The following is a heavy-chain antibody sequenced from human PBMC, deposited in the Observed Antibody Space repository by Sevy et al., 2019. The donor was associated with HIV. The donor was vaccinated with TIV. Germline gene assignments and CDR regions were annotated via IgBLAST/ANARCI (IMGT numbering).Heavy chain of an antibody. D-gene: IGHD3-10*01. Sequence: GGSLRLSCVVSRFTSSNYWMHWVRQAPGKGLVWVSCINSDGRITTYADSVKGRFTISRDLAKNTLYLQMNSVRVEDTALYFWARGTAGVASLWGQGTLVTVSS. CDR1: RFTSSNYW. CDR3: ARGTAGVASL. CDR2: INSDGRIT. V-gene: IGHV3-74*01. J-gene: IGHJ4*02.